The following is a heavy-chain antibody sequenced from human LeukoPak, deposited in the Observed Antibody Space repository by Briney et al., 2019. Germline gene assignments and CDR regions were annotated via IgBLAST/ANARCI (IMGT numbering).Heavy chain of an antibody. Sequence: SETLSLTCTVSGDSISKYYWSWIRQPPGKGLEWIGYIYYSGSTDYNPSLKSRVTMSVDTSKNQFSLKLTSVTAADTALYYCARELKVGNTGYYLDFWGQGTLVTVSP. CDR1: GDSISKYY. J-gene: IGHJ4*02. CDR3: ARELKVGNTGYYLDF. V-gene: IGHV4-59*01. D-gene: IGHD2/OR15-2a*01. CDR2: IYYSGST.